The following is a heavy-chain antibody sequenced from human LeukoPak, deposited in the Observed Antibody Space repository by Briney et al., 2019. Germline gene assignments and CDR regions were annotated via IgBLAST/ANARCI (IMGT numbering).Heavy chain of an antibody. D-gene: IGHD3-16*01. V-gene: IGHV3-23*01. CDR3: AKVLLGGLYYYMDV. CDR1: GFTFSSYA. J-gene: IGHJ6*03. Sequence: PGGSLRLSCAASGFTFSSYAMSWVRQAPGKGLEWVSAISDSGGSTYYADSVKGRFTISRDNSKNTLYLQMNSLRAEDTAVYYCAKVLLGGLYYYMDVWGKGTTVTVSS. CDR2: ISDSGGST.